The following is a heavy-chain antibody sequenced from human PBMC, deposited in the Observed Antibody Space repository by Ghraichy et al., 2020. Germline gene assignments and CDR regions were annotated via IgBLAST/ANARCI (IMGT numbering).Heavy chain of an antibody. J-gene: IGHJ6*02. CDR1: GFTFSSYW. CDR2: INSDGSST. CDR3: ARDRYPTASPIYGMDV. D-gene: IGHD1-14*01. V-gene: IGHV3-74*01. Sequence: GESLNISCAASGFTFSSYWMHWVRQAPGKGLVWVSRINSDGSSTSYADSVKGRFTISRDNAKNTLYLQMNSLRAEDTAVYYCARDRYPTASPIYGMDVWGQGTTVTVSS.